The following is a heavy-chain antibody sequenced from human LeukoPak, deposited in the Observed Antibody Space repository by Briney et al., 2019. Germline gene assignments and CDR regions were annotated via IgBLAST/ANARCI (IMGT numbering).Heavy chain of an antibody. V-gene: IGHV4-34*01. CDR3: ARGLNDSSGYYDY. D-gene: IGHD3-22*01. J-gene: IGHJ4*02. Sequence: PETLSLTCAVYGGSFSGYYWSWIRQPPGKGLEWIGEINHSGSTNYNPSLKSRVTISVDTSKNQFSLKLSSVTAADTAVYYCARGLNDSSGYYDYWGQGTLVTVSS. CDR1: GGSFSGYY. CDR2: INHSGST.